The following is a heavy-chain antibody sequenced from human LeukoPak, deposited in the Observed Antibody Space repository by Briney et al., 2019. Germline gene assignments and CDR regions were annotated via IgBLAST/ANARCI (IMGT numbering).Heavy chain of an antibody. J-gene: IGHJ6*02. CDR3: ARDRGYGSGSYYIVIYYYGMDV. D-gene: IGHD3-10*01. CDR1: GGSISSYY. Sequence: SETLSLTCTVSGGSISSYYWSWIRQPAGKGLEWIGRIYTSGSTNSNPSLKSRVTMSVDTSKNQFSLKLSSVTAADTAVYYCARDRGYGSGSYYIVIYYYGMDVWGQGTTVTVSS. V-gene: IGHV4-4*07. CDR2: IYTSGST.